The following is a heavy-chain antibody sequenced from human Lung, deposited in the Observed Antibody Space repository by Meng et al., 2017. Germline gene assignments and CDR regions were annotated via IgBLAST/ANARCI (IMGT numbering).Heavy chain of an antibody. J-gene: IGHJ4*02. Sequence: HVNLRQWGAGLLRPSENLSLPVAVYGGSISGSYWSWIRQSPAKGLEWIGKINHGGSTNYNPSLESRVTISVDTPKSQFSLRLTSMTVADTAVYYCARERHSTIIRGVIDFWGQGALVTVSS. CDR3: ARERHSTIIRGVIDF. CDR2: INHGGST. D-gene: IGHD3-10*01. V-gene: IGHV4-34*01. CDR1: GGSISGSY.